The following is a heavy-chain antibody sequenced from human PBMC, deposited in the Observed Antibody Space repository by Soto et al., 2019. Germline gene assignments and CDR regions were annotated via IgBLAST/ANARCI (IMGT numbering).Heavy chain of an antibody. J-gene: IGHJ6*03. Sequence: ASVKVSCKASGYTFTSYGISWVRQAPGQGLEWMGWISAYNGNTNYAQKLQGRVTMTTDTSTSTAYMELRSLRSDDTAVYYCARDRCSSTSCYVGYYYKEVWGKGTTVTVPS. D-gene: IGHD2-2*01. CDR2: ISAYNGNT. V-gene: IGHV1-18*01. CDR3: ARDRCSSTSCYVGYYYKEV. CDR1: GYTFTSYG.